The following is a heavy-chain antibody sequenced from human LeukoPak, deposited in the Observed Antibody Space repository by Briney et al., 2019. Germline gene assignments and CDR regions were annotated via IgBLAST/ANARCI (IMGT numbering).Heavy chain of an antibody. CDR3: ASEKGYCSGGSCYRGLYAFDI. CDR1: GYTFTSYG. V-gene: IGHV1-18*01. Sequence: ASVKVSCKASGYTFTSYGISWVRQAPGQGLEWMGWISAYNGNTNYAQKLQGRVTMTTDTSTSTAYMELGSLRSDDTAVYYCASEKGYCSGGSCYRGLYAFDIWGQGTMVTVSS. CDR2: ISAYNGNT. J-gene: IGHJ3*02. D-gene: IGHD2-15*01.